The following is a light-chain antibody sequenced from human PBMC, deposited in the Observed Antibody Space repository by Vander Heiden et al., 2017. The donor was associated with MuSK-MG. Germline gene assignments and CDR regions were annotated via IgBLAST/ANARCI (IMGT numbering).Light chain of an antibody. V-gene: IGKV1-39*01. J-gene: IGKJ1*01. CDR1: QSVSSF. Sequence: QLTQPPSSLPASVGDRVTITSRASQSVSSFLNWYQQKPGKAPNRLIYAASTLQSGVPSRSSGSGSGTDFHRTINSIQPEDFAIDYSQQSYTVPWTFGQGTKVGI. CDR3: QQSYTVPWT. CDR2: AAS.